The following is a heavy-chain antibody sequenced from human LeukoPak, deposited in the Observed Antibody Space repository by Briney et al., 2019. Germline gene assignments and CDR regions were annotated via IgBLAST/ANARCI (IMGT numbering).Heavy chain of an antibody. J-gene: IGHJ6*02. V-gene: IGHV4-39*01. CDR1: GGSISSSGYY. CDR3: AAEGYYRYYYGMDV. Sequence: ASETLSLTCTASGGSISSSGYYWGWIRQPPGKGLEWIASINYSGTTYYNPSLKSRVTISEDRSKNQFSLKLSSVTAADTAVYYCAAEGYYRYYYGMDVWGQGTTVTVSS. D-gene: IGHD3-3*01. CDR2: INYSGTT.